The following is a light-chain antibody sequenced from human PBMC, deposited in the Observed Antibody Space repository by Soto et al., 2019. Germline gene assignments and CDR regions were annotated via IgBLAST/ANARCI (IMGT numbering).Light chain of an antibody. V-gene: IGLV2-14*01. CDR1: SSDVGSYNY. J-gene: IGLJ1*01. CDR3: SSYTSSSTYV. CDR2: DVS. Sequence: QSALTQPASVSGSPGQSITISCTGTSSDVGSYNYVSWYQQHPGKAPKLMIYDVSNRPSGVSNRFSGSKSGNTASLTISGLQAEDESAYYCSSYTSSSTYVFGTGTKVTVL.